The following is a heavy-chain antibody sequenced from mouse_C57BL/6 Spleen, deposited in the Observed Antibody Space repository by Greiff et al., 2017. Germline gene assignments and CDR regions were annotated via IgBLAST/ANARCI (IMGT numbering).Heavy chain of an antibody. V-gene: IGHV1-50*01. Sequence: QVQLQQPGAELVKPGASVKLSCKASGYTFTSYWMQWVKQRPGQGLEWIGEIDPSDSYTNYNQKFKGKATLTVDTSSSTAYMQLSSLTSEDSAVYYCARDQFPDLAYWGQGTLVTVSA. D-gene: IGHD5-1*01. CDR2: IDPSDSYT. J-gene: IGHJ3*01. CDR1: GYTFTSYW. CDR3: ARDQFPDLAY.